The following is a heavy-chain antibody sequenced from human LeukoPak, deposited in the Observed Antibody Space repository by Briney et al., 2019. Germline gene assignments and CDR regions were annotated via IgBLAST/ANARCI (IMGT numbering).Heavy chain of an antibody. D-gene: IGHD3-9*01. J-gene: IGHJ3*02. V-gene: IGHV1-2*02. CDR1: GYTFTCYY. Sequence: ASVKVSCKASGYTFTCYYMHWVRRAPGQGLEWMGWINPNSGGTNYAQKFQGRVTMTRDTSISTAYMELSRLRSDDTAVYYCAGYDILTGEGQNAFDIWGQGTMVTVSS. CDR2: INPNSGGT. CDR3: AGYDILTGEGQNAFDI.